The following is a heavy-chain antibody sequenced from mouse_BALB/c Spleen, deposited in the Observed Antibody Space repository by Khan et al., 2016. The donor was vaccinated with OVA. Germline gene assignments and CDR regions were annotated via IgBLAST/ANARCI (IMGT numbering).Heavy chain of an antibody. CDR2: ISSDGDYT. CDR1: GFTFSTNA. CDR3: ASSPYGNFAY. Sequence: EVELVESGGGLVKPGGSLKLSCAASGFTFSTNAMSWVRQTPEKRLEWVATISSDGDYTYYPDNVTGRFTISRDNAKNTLYLQMSSLRSEDTAMYYCASSPYGNFAYWGQGTLVTVSA. V-gene: IGHV5-9-3*01. D-gene: IGHD2-1*01. J-gene: IGHJ3*01.